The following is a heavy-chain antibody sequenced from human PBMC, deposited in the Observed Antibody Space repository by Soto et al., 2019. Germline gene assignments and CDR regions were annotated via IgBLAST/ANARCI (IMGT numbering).Heavy chain of an antibody. CDR3: ARDGVHYGMDV. V-gene: IGHV4-31*03. CDR2: IYCSGST. J-gene: IGHJ6*02. Sequence: PSETLSLTCTVSGGSISSGGYCWSWIRQHPGKGLEWIGYIYCSGSTYYNPSLKSRVTISVDTSKNQFSLKLSSVTAADTAVYYCARDGVHYGMDVWGQGTTVTVSS. CDR1: GGSISSGGYC. D-gene: IGHD1-1*01.